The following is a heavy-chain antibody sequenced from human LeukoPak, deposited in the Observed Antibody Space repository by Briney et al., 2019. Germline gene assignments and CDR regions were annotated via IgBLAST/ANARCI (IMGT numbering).Heavy chain of an antibody. CDR1: GSSLTGYF. CDR2: VFYSGNT. CDR3: ARQGTITYAYFDY. Sequence: SETLSLTCTVSGSSLTGYFRSWIRQPPGKGLEWLGYVFYSGNTRYNPSLESRVTTSADTSKNQFSLRLTSVTAADTAVYYCARQGTITYAYFDYWSQGTLVTVSS. V-gene: IGHV4-59*08. J-gene: IGHJ4*02. D-gene: IGHD2-2*01.